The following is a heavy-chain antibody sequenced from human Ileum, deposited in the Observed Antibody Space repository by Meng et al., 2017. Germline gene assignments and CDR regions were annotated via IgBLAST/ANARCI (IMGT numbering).Heavy chain of an antibody. J-gene: IGHJ4*02. Sequence: QVQLPESGPGLVKPSETLSLTCSVSGASVSSDYWSWIRQPPGKGLEWIAYVYNTGSSNYNPSLKSRVTISVDTSSNQFSLRLTSVTAADTAVYYCARGPPADSWGPGILVTVSS. V-gene: IGHV4-59*02. CDR2: VYNTGSS. CDR3: ARGPPADS. CDR1: GASVSSDY.